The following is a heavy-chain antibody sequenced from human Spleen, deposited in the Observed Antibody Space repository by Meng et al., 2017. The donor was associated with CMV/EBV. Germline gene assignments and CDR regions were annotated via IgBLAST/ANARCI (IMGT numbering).Heavy chain of an antibody. CDR1: GDTFTSYY. V-gene: IGHV1-46*01. CDR3: VREGSGYKYFDY. D-gene: IGHD5-12*01. J-gene: IGHJ4*02. Sequence: SCKTSGDTFTSYYIPWVRQAPGQGLEWMALIHPYDSSTDYAQRFQGRLAVTRDTSTSTVYMELSSLRSEDTAIFYCVREGSGYKYFDYWGQGTLVTVSS. CDR2: IHPYDSST.